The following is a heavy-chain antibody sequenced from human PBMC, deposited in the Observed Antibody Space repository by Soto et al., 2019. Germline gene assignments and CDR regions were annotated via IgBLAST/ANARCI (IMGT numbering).Heavy chain of an antibody. J-gene: IGHJ5*02. CDR2: INSDGSMT. Sequence: EVQLVESGGGLVQPGGSLRLSCAASGFTCSRYWMHWVRQAPGEGLMWVSRINSDGSMTSYADSVKGRFTISRDNAKNTVYLHMHSLRDEDTARYYCVRGKDQYNTLTYSYYDQWGQGTLVTVSS. CDR3: VRGKDQYNTLTYSYYDQ. D-gene: IGHD4-4*01. CDR1: GFTCSRYW. V-gene: IGHV3-74*01.